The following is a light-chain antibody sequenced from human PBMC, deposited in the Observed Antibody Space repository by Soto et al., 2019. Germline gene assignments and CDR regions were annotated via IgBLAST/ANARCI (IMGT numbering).Light chain of an antibody. J-gene: IGKJ4*01. CDR3: QPSYGTPLT. CDR1: QSISNY. CDR2: AAS. V-gene: IGKV1-39*01. Sequence: DMEMTQSPSSLSASVGDRVTITCRASQSISNYLNWYQNKPGKVPKLLIYAASSLQSGVPTRFSGSGSGTDFTLTINSLQPEDFATYYCQPSYGTPLTFGGGTKIEIK.